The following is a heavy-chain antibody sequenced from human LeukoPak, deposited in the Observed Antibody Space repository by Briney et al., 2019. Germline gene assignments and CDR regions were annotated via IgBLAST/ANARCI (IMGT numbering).Heavy chain of an antibody. CDR2: IDHSGST. V-gene: IGHV4-34*01. D-gene: IGHD6-13*01. Sequence: SETLSLTCAVYGGSFSGYYWSWIRQPPGKGLEWIGEIDHSGSTNYNPSLKSRVTISADTSKNQFSLKLSSVTAADTAVYYCARHRGDKQQLKYWGQGTLVTVSS. CDR1: GGSFSGYY. CDR3: ARHRGDKQQLKY. J-gene: IGHJ4*02.